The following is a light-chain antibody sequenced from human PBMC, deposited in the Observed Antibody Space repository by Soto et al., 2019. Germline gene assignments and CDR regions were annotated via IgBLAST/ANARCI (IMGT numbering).Light chain of an antibody. Sequence: QLVLTQPPSASGTPGQRVTMSCSGSTSNIGDNTVHWYQQLPGTAPKLLIYNNNQRPSGVPDRFSGSKSGTSASLAISGLQSEDEADYHCATWDDRLNGWVFGGGTKLTVL. V-gene: IGLV1-44*01. CDR2: NNN. CDR1: TSNIGDNT. J-gene: IGLJ3*02. CDR3: ATWDDRLNGWV.